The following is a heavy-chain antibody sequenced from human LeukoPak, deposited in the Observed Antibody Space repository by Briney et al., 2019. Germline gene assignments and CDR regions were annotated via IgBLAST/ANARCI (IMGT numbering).Heavy chain of an antibody. V-gene: IGHV3-21*01. CDR2: IDFSGDYI. D-gene: IGHD6-19*01. J-gene: IGHJ6*03. CDR3: AKGRAVAGIYYYYYYMDV. Sequence: GGSLRLSCAASGFTFSSYSMNWVRQGPGKGLEWVSTIDFSGDYIYYADSLKGRFTISRDNAKNSVHLQMNSLRAEDTAVYYCAKGRAVAGIYYYYYYMDVWGKGTTVTISS. CDR1: GFTFSSYS.